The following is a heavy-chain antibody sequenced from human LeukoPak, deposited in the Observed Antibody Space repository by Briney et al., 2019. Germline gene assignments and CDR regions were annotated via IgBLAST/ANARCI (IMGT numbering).Heavy chain of an antibody. D-gene: IGHD3-10*02. Sequence: GGSLRLSCAVSVFTLRTFWMASVRQAPGKGLEWVATIKQDGYEKHYVDSVRGRFTISRDNAKNLLYLQMNSLRVEETAVYHCVYGESLLYWGQGTLASVSS. CDR2: IKQDGYEK. V-gene: IGHV3-7*01. J-gene: IGHJ4*02. CDR1: VFTLRTFW. CDR3: VYGESLLY.